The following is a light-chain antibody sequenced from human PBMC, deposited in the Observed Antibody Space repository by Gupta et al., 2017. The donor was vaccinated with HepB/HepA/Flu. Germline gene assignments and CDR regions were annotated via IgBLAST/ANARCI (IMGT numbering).Light chain of an antibody. CDR3: HHHCNLPSHI. V-gene: IGKV3-20*01. J-gene: IGKJ3*01. CDR2: GAS. Sequence: VLTQSPGTLSLSPGQRANLTCRVIQSVSSNYLAWYQQKPRQAPSLLIYGASTRDTGIPDRFSGSGCGADVTLIISRREPEDCAVYYCHHHCNLPSHIFGHGTKVEIK. CDR1: QSVSSNY.